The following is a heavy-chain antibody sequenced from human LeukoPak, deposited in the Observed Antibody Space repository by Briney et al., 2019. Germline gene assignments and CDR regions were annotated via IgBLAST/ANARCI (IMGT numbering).Heavy chain of an antibody. J-gene: IGHJ4*02. V-gene: IGHV3-23*01. D-gene: IGHD3-10*01. CDR2: ISGSGGST. CDR1: GFTFSSYA. CDR3: AKTGTLLWFGDSRGVFDY. Sequence: PGGSLRLSCAASGFTFSSYAMSWVRQAPGKGLEWVSAISGSGGSTYYADSVKGRFTISRDNSKNTLYLQMNSLRAEDTAVYYCAKTGTLLWFGDSRGVFDYWGQGTLVTVSP.